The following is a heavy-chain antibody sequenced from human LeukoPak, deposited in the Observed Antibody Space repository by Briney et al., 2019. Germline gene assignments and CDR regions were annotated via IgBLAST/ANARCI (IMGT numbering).Heavy chain of an antibody. CDR2: ISSSGSTI. Sequence: GGSLRLSCAASGFTFSDYYMSWIRKAPGKGLDLVSYISSSGSTIYYADSMKGRFTLSRDNAKNSLYLQMNSLRAEDTAVYYCARGARPAALGKWEPRWDYYYYYMDVWGKGTTVTISS. CDR1: GFTFSDYY. V-gene: IGHV3-11*04. D-gene: IGHD1-26*01. J-gene: IGHJ6*03. CDR3: ARGARPAALGKWEPRWDYYYYYMDV.